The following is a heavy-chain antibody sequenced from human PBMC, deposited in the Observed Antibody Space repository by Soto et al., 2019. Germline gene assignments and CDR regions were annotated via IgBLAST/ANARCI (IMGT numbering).Heavy chain of an antibody. CDR2: ISTYNGNT. D-gene: IGHD3-22*01. CDR3: GREPTDYYDNSANYILDY. J-gene: IGHJ4*02. CDR1: GYTFITYG. Sequence: QVQLVQSGAEVNKPGASVKVSCKGSGYTFITYGVSWVRQPPGQGLDWLGWISTYNGNTRYAERLQGRVTMTTDTTTNTAYMELRNLRSDGTAVYYCGREPTDYYDNSANYILDYWGQGTLVTVAS. V-gene: IGHV1-18*01.